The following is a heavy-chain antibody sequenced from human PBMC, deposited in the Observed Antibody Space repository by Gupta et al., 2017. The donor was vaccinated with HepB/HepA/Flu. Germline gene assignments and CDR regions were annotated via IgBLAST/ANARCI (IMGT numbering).Heavy chain of an antibody. Sequence: DVQLVESGGGLIQPGGSLRLPCAASGFPVNSNFMSWVRQAPGKGLEWVSVIYRGNITYYTDSVKGRFTISGDNAKNTLYLQMNSLTAEDTAVYYCARGQSDYSYYMDVWGKGTTVTVSS. CDR1: GFPVNSNF. CDR3: ARGQSDYSYYMDV. CDR2: IYRGNIT. V-gene: IGHV3-53*01. J-gene: IGHJ6*03.